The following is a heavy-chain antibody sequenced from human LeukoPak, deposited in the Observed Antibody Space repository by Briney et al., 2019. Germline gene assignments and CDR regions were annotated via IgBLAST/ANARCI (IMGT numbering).Heavy chain of an antibody. Sequence: GASVKVSCKASGFTFTSYGISWVRQAPGQGLEWMGWISTYNGDTNYAQKLQGRVTMTRNTSISTAYMELSSLRSEDTAVYYCASGAIGHYYYYYGMDVWGQGTTVTVSS. V-gene: IGHV1-18*01. CDR1: GFTFTSYG. CDR2: ISTYNGDT. D-gene: IGHD1-26*01. CDR3: ASGAIGHYYYYYGMDV. J-gene: IGHJ6*02.